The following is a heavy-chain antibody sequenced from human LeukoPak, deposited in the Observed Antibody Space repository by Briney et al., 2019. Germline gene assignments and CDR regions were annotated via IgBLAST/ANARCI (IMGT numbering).Heavy chain of an antibody. D-gene: IGHD4-11*01. Sequence: PSETLSLTCTVSGYSISSGYYWGWIQQPPGEGLEWIGSIYHSGSTYYNPSLKSRVTISVDTSKNQFSLKLSSVTAADTAVYYCARVVYSRTYYYYMDVWGKGTTVTVSS. CDR1: GYSISSGYY. CDR2: IYHSGST. CDR3: ARVVYSRTYYYYMDV. J-gene: IGHJ6*03. V-gene: IGHV4-38-2*02.